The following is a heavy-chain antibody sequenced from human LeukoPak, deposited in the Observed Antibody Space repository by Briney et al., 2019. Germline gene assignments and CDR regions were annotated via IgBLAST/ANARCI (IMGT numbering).Heavy chain of an antibody. J-gene: IGHJ6*02. D-gene: IGHD5-12*01. CDR1: GYTFTSYG. V-gene: IGHV1-18*01. Sequence: ASVKVSCKASGYTFTSYGISWVRQAPGQGLEWMGWISAYNGNTNYAQKLQGRVTMTTDTSTSTAYMELRSLRSDDTAVYYCARVWDSGYDEVDGMDVWGQGTTVTVSS. CDR2: ISAYNGNT. CDR3: ARVWDSGYDEVDGMDV.